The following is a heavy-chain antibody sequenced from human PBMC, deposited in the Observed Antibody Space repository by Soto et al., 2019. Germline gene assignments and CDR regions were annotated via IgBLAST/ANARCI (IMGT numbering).Heavy chain of an antibody. CDR3: ARDANMDV. CDR1: GGPMNRNY. J-gene: IGHJ6*02. CDR2: IYYSGTT. Sequence: SETLSLTCTVSGGPMNRNYWSWIRQPPGKGLEWIGYIYYSGTTNYNPSLKSRVTISVDTSKNQFSLRLSSVTAADTAVYYCARDANMDVWGQGTTVTVSS. V-gene: IGHV4-59*01.